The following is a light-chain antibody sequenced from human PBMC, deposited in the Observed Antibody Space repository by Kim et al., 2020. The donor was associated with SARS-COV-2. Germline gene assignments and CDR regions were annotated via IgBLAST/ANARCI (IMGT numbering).Light chain of an antibody. CDR2: QAT. CDR1: KLGDKY. V-gene: IGLV3-1*01. CDR3: QVWDSSTKGV. J-gene: IGLJ3*02. Sequence: SYELTQPPSVSVSPGQTASITCSGDKLGDKYVCWYQQKPGQSPAPVIFQATKRRSGIPERFSGSKSGNTATLTISGTRPTDEAYYYCQVWDSSTKGVFGGGTKVTVL.